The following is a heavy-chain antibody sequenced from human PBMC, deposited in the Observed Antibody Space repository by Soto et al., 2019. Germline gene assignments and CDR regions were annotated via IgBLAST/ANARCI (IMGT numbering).Heavy chain of an antibody. CDR2: IYYSGST. J-gene: IGHJ6*03. D-gene: IGHD3-9*01. CDR1: GGSISSYY. CDR3: ARDRSGLYDILTGYYNPSDYYYYMDV. Sequence: SETLSLTCTVSGGSISSYYWSWIRQPPGKGLEWIGYIYYSGSTNYNPSLKSRVTISVDTSKNQFSLKLSSVTAADTAVYYCARDRSGLYDILTGYYNPSDYYYYMDVWGKGTTVTVSS. V-gene: IGHV4-59*01.